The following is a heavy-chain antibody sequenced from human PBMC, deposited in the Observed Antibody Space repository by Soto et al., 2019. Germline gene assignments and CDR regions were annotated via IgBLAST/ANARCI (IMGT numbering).Heavy chain of an antibody. Sequence: QVQLQESGPGLVKPSQTLSLTCTVSGGSISSGDYYWSWIRQPPGKGLEWIGYIYYSGSTYYNPSLKSRVTISVDTSKNQFSLKLSSVTAADTAVYYCARDLGYSSSSLYYFDYWGQGTLVTVSS. CDR1: GGSISSGDYY. CDR3: ARDLGYSSSSLYYFDY. J-gene: IGHJ4*02. D-gene: IGHD6-6*01. V-gene: IGHV4-30-4*01. CDR2: IYYSGST.